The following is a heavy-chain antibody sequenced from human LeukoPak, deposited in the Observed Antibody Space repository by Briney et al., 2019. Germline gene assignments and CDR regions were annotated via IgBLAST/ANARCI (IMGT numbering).Heavy chain of an antibody. CDR1: GGSFNNYY. Sequence: SETLSLTCAVYGGSFNNYYWSWIRQSPGKRLEWIGEITHNGRLSTSPSLNSRLSVSLDTSKNQFSLKLSSVTAADAAVYYCARGRISPVGGVVRRKVPEFDSWGQGTLVTVSS. V-gene: IGHV4-34*01. D-gene: IGHD3-16*01. CDR2: ITHNGRL. CDR3: ARGRISPVGGVVRRKVPEFDS. J-gene: IGHJ4*02.